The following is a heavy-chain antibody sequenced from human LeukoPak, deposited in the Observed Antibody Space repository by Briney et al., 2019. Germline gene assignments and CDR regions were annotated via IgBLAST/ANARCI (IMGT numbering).Heavy chain of an antibody. CDR3: ATSRGSQTWFDP. J-gene: IGHJ5*02. V-gene: IGHV1-18*01. CDR2: ISAYNGNT. Sequence: ASVKVSCKASGYTFTSYGIRGVRQAPGQGLEWMGWISAYNGNTNYAQKLQGRVTMTTDTSTSTAYMELRSLRSDDTAVYYCATSRGSQTWFDPWGQGTLVTVSS. D-gene: IGHD1-26*01. CDR1: GYTFTSYG.